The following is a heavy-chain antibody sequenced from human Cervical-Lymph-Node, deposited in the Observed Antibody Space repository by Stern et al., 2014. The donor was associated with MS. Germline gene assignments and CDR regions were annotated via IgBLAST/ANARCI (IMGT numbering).Heavy chain of an antibody. D-gene: IGHD3-10*01. CDR1: GG. J-gene: IGHJ5*02. CDR2: VIPFVGTS. Sequence: QDQLVQSGTEVKKPGSSVKVSCKSSGGISWVRQAPGQGLEWMGEVIPFVGTSNYAQKFQGRVTITADTSTNTTYLHLSRLTSADTAVYYCARGSGDNWFGPWGQGTLVTVSS. CDR3: ARGSGDNWFGP. V-gene: IGHV1-69*14.